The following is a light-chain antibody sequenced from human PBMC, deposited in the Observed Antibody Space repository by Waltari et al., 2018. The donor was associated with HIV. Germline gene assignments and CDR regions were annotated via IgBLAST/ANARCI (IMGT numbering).Light chain of an antibody. CDR3: AAWDGSLNAV. CDR2: GNN. V-gene: IGLV1-44*01. J-gene: IGLJ2*01. CDR1: RFNIGSNS. Sequence: QSVLRQPPSASGTPGQRVTISCSGGRFNIGSNSVSWYQQLPGMAPKLLIYGNNQRPSGVPDRFSGSKSGTSASLAIGGLQADDEADYYCAAWDGSLNAVFGGGTKLTVL.